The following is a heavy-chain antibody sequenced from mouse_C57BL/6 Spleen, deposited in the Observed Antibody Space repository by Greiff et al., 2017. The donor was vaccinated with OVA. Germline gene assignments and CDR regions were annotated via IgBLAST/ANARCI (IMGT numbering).Heavy chain of an antibody. CDR1: GYTFTSYW. V-gene: IGHV1-53*01. D-gene: IGHD1-1*01. J-gene: IGHJ4*01. CDR2: INPSNGGT. CDR3: ARSPITTVVATDYAMDY. Sequence: QVQLQQPGPELVKPGASVKLSCKASGYTFTSYWMHWVKQRPGQGLEWIGNINPSNGGTNYNEKFKSKATLTVDKSSSTAYMQLSSLTSEDSAVYYCARSPITTVVATDYAMDYWGQGTSVTVSS.